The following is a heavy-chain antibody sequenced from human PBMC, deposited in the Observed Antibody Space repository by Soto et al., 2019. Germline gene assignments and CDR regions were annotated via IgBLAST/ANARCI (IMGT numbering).Heavy chain of an antibody. CDR2: ISYSVSS. V-gene: IGHV4-39*01. D-gene: IGHD7-27*01. Sequence: QLQLQESGPGLVKPSETLSLTCTVSGGSISSSSYYWGWIRQPPGKGLEWIGSISYSVSSYYNPSLKSRVTISVHTSKTQFALKRSFVPAADTAVYYCARKPGDDRLGWFDPWGQGTLVTVSS. CDR3: ARKPGDDRLGWFDP. J-gene: IGHJ5*02. CDR1: GGSISSSSYY.